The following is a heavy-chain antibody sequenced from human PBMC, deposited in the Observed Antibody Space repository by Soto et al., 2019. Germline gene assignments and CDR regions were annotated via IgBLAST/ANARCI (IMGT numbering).Heavy chain of an antibody. CDR3: AKGARFGEPPSGAFDI. CDR2: ISYDGSNK. J-gene: IGHJ3*02. Sequence: PGGSLRLSCAASGFTFSSYGMHWVRQAPGKGLEWVAVISYDGSNKYYADSVKGRFTISRDNSKNTLYLQMNSLRAEDTAVYYCAKGARFGEPPSGAFDIWGQGTMVTVSS. D-gene: IGHD3-10*01. V-gene: IGHV3-30*18. CDR1: GFTFSSYG.